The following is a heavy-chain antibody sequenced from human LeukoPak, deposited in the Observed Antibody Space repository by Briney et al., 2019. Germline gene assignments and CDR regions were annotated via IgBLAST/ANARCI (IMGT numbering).Heavy chain of an antibody. CDR3: VRAIVVVPAAIRGYYYGMDV. CDR2: ISSNGGST. D-gene: IGHD2-2*02. J-gene: IGHJ6*02. CDR1: GFTLSSYA. Sequence: PGGSLRLSCSASGFTLSSYAMHWVRQAPGKGLEYVSAISSNGGSTYYADSVKGRFTISRDNSKNTLYLQMSSLRAEDTAVYYCVRAIVVVPAAIRGYYYGMDVWGQGTTVTVSS. V-gene: IGHV3-64D*06.